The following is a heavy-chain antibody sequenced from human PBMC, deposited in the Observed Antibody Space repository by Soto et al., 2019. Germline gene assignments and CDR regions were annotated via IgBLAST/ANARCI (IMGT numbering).Heavy chain of an antibody. Sequence: QVQLQASGPGLVRPSETLSLTCTVSSDSISSYYWIWIRQSPGKGLEWIGYTDYSGNTNYNPSLTGRITTSGDTSKNQFSLRLSSLTAADTAVYYCARAVGDPLYYLDYWGQGTLVTVSS. CDR1: SDSISSYY. CDR3: ARAVGDPLYYLDY. J-gene: IGHJ4*02. D-gene: IGHD6-19*01. V-gene: IGHV4-59*08. CDR2: TDYSGNT.